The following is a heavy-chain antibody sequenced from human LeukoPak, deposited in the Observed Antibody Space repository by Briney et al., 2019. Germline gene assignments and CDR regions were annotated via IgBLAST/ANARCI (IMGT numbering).Heavy chain of an antibody. CDR2: ISWNSGTI. D-gene: IGHD3-10*01. CDR3: AKALLLWFGEGYFDY. CDR1: GFTFDDYA. Sequence: PGGSLRLSCAASGFTFDDYAMHWVRQAPRKGLEWVSGISWNSGTIGYADSVKGRFTISRDNSKNTLYLQMNSLRAEDTAVYYCAKALLLWFGEGYFDYWGQGTLVTVSS. V-gene: IGHV3-9*01. J-gene: IGHJ4*02.